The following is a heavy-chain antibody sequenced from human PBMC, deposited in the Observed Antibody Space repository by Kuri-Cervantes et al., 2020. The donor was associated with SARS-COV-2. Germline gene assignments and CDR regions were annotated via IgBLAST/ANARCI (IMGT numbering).Heavy chain of an antibody. CDR3: ARDSDTTGYYWYFDL. D-gene: IGHD3-22*01. V-gene: IGHV3-33*05. Sequence: GGSLRLSCAASGFTLSGYGIHWVRQAPGKGLEWVAATSADRTKEYYLDSVKGRIAISRDNSKNTVFLQINSLRAEDTAVYYCARDSDTTGYYWYFDLWGRGTLVTVSS. CDR2: TSADRTKE. CDR1: GFTLSGYG. J-gene: IGHJ2*01.